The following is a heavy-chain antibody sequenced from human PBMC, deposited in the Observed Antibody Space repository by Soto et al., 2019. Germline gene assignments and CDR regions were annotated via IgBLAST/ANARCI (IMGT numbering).Heavy chain of an antibody. D-gene: IGHD3-10*01. V-gene: IGHV4-34*01. CDR1: GGSFSGYY. CDR2: INHSGST. Sequence: SETLSLTCAVYGGSFSGYYWSWIRQPPGKGLEWIGEINHSGSTNYNPSLKSRVTISVDTSKNQFSLKLSSVTAADTAVYYCARRRRGGWFDPSGQGTLVTVSS. CDR3: ARRRRGGWFDP. J-gene: IGHJ5*02.